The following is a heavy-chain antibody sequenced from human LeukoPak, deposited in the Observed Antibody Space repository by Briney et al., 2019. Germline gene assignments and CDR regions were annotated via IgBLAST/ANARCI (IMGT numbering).Heavy chain of an antibody. CDR3: TTDLGVGSGYYAYYYYMDV. Sequence: GGSLRLSCAASGFTFSNAWMSWVRQAPGKGLEWVGRIKSKTDGGTTDYAAPVKGRFTISRDDSKNKLYLQMNSLKTEDTAVYYCTTDLGVGSGYYAYYYYMDVWGKGTTVTVSS. V-gene: IGHV3-15*01. D-gene: IGHD3-22*01. CDR2: IKSKTDGGTT. CDR1: GFTFSNAW. J-gene: IGHJ6*03.